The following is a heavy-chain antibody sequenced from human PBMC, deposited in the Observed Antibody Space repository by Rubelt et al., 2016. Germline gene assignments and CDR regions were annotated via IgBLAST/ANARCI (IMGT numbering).Heavy chain of an antibody. CDR3: ARGRPGGTRLWLTPP. CDR2: INYSGNA. Sequence: QVQLQQWGAGLLKPSETLSLTCAVYGGSFSDYSWSWIRQPPGKGLEWIGEINYSGNANYNPSLQSRVTISVDTSKNHFSLKLPPRPAAAAAGSYLARGRPGGTRLWLTPPWGQGTLVTVSA. J-gene: IGHJ5*02. D-gene: IGHD5-18*01. CDR1: GGSFSDYS. V-gene: IGHV4-34*01.